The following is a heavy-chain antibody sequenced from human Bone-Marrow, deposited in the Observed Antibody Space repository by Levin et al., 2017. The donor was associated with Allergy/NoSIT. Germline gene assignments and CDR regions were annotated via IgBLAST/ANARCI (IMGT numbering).Heavy chain of an antibody. J-gene: IGHJ3*01. D-gene: IGHD3-3*01. CDR2: IYYTGNT. Sequence: PSETLSLTCAVSGASISSGNYYWTWIRLPPGKGLEWIGYIYYTGNTYSNPSLKSRMTMSIDTSKNQFSLHLNSVTAADTAVYYCSTIQDKDAFDLWGHGTMVTVSS. V-gene: IGHV4-30-4*01. CDR1: GASISSGNYY. CDR3: STIQDKDAFDL.